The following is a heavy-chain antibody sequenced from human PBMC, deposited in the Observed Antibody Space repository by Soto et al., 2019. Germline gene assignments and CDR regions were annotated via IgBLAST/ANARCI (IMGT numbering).Heavy chain of an antibody. CDR1: GGTFSSYA. Sequence: QVQLVQSGAEVKKPGSSVKVSCKASGGTFSSYAISWVRQAPGQGLEWMGGIIPIFGTANYAQKFQGRVTITADEYTSTAYMELSSLRSEDTAVYYCARVRPGSLRASSGWVDYCGQGTLVTVSS. CDR2: IIPIFGTA. CDR3: ARVRPGSLRASSGWVDY. V-gene: IGHV1-69*01. J-gene: IGHJ4*02. D-gene: IGHD6-19*01.